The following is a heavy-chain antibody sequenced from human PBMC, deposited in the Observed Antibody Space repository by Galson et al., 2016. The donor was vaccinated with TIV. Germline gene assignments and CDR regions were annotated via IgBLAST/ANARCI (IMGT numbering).Heavy chain of an antibody. J-gene: IGHJ2*01. Sequence: SETLSLTCAVSGYSISSGFYWGWIRQAPGKGLEWIGEINHRESTNYNPSLKSRASISVDRSKNQFSLKLSSVTAADTAVYYCARDFTDSSGYYHTHWYFDLWGRGTLVTVSS. CDR3: ARDFTDSSGYYHTHWYFDL. CDR1: GYSISSGFY. D-gene: IGHD3-22*01. V-gene: IGHV4-38-2*02. CDR2: INHREST.